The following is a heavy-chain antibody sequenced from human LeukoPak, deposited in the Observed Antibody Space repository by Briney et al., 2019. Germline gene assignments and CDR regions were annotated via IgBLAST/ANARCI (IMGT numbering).Heavy chain of an antibody. CDR3: AKGSYYFDY. Sequence: GGSLRLSCSASGFTFSSHDMHWVRQAPGKGLEWVARIIYDGSNKYYADSVKGRITISRDNSKNTLYLQMNSLRAEDAAVYYCAKGSYYFDYWGQGTLVTVSS. V-gene: IGHV3-30*02. J-gene: IGHJ4*02. CDR1: GFTFSSHD. CDR2: IIYDGSNK.